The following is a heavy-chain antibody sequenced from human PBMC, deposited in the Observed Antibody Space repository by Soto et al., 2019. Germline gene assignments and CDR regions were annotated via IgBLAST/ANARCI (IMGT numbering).Heavy chain of an antibody. D-gene: IGHD1-1*01. J-gene: IGHJ5*02. CDR3: AKFGGRGWNDRSSNWFDP. CDR1: GYTFTSYG. CDR2: ISAYNGNT. Sequence: ASVKVSCKASGYTFTSYGISWVRQAPGQGLEWMGWISAYNGNTNYAQKLQGRVTMTTDTSTSTAYVELRSLRSDDTAVYYCAKFGGRGWNDRSSNWFDPWGQGTLVTVSS. V-gene: IGHV1-18*01.